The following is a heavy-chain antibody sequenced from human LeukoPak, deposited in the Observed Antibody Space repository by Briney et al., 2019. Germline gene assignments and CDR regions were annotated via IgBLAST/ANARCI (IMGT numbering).Heavy chain of an antibody. CDR2: IYTSGRT. J-gene: IGHJ4*02. D-gene: IGHD3-3*01. CDR1: GGSISSYY. Sequence: NPSETLSLTCTVSGGSISSYYWSWIRQPAGKGLEWIGRIYTSGRTNYNPSLKSRVTMSVDTSKNQFSLKLSSVTAADTAVYYCARARAEKFWSGYYTDYWGQGTLVTVSS. V-gene: IGHV4-4*07. CDR3: ARARAEKFWSGYYTDY.